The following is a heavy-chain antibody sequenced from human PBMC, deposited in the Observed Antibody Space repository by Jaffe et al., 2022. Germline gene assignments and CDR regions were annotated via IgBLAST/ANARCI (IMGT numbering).Heavy chain of an antibody. Sequence: QVQLVQSGAEVKKPGASVKVSCKASGYTFTGYYMHWVRQAPGQGLEWMGRINPNSGGTNYAQKFQGRVTMTRDTSISTAYMELSRLRSDDTAVYYCASRSGWFRELSGAGDAFDIWGQGTMVTVSS. CDR1: GYTFTGYY. D-gene: IGHD3-10*01. J-gene: IGHJ3*02. CDR3: ASRSGWFRELSGAGDAFDI. V-gene: IGHV1-2*06. CDR2: INPNSGGT.